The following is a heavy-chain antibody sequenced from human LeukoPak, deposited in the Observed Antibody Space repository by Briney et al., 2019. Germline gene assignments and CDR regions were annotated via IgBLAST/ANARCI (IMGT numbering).Heavy chain of an antibody. CDR1: GYTFTGYY. V-gene: IGHV1-2*02. CDR2: INPNSGGT. D-gene: IGHD2-2*01. CDR3: ARALGQLCPRPMCSFDI. J-gene: IGHJ3*02. Sequence: GASVKVSCKASGYTFTGYYMHWVRQAPGQGLEWMGWINPNSGGTNYAQKFQGRVTMTRDTSISTAYMELSRPRSDDTAVYYCARALGQLCPRPMCSFDIWGQGTAVTVSS.